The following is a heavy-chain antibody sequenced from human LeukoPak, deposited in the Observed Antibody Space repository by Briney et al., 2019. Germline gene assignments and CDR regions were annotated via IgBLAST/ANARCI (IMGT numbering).Heavy chain of an antibody. CDR1: GGSFSGYY. J-gene: IGHJ5*01. V-gene: IGHV4-34*01. CDR3: ARGYSSGWYFES. D-gene: IGHD6-19*01. CDR2: INHSGST. Sequence: SETLSLTCAVYGGSFSGYYWSWIRQPPGKGLEWIGEINHSGSTNYNPSLKSRVTISVDTSKNQFSLKLSSVTAAGTAVYYCARGYSSGWYFESWGQGTLVTVSS.